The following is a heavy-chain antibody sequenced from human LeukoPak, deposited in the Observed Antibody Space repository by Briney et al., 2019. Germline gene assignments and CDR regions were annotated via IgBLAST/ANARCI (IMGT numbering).Heavy chain of an antibody. Sequence: GGSLRLSCVASGFTFNNYGMHWVRQAPGKGLEWVAFIRYDGSKKFYADSVNGRFTISRYNSKNTLSLLMSSLRAEDTAMYYCAKDFLDSYGPKAYHYYSYMDVWGKGTTVTISS. V-gene: IGHV3-30*02. CDR3: AKDFLDSYGPKAYHYYSYMDV. D-gene: IGHD5-18*01. CDR1: GFTFNNYG. J-gene: IGHJ6*03. CDR2: IRYDGSKK.